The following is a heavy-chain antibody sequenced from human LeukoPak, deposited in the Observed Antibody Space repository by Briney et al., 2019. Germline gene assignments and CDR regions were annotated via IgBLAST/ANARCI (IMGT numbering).Heavy chain of an antibody. J-gene: IGHJ4*02. CDR1: GFTFSSYA. D-gene: IGHD2-15*01. CDR2: ISGSGGST. V-gene: IGHV3-23*01. CDR3: AKYCSGGSCYGILDY. Sequence: GGSLRLSCAASGFTFSSYAMSWVRQAPGKGLEWVSAISGSGGSTYYADSVKGRFTISRDNSKNTLYLQMNSLRAEDTAVYYCAKYCSGGSCYGILDYWGQGTLVTVSS.